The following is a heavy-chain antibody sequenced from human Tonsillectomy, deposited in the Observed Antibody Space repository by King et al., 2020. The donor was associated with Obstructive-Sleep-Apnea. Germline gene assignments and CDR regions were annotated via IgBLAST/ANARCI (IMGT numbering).Heavy chain of an antibody. CDR2: TRNKANSYTT. D-gene: IGHD3-10*01. J-gene: IGHJ4*02. Sequence: QLVESGGGLVQPGGSLRVSCAASGFTFSDHYMDWVRQAPGKGLEWVGRTRNKANSYTTEYAASVKGRFTISRDDSKNSLYLQMNSLKTEDTAVYYCVRVDGSYVQDYWGQGTLVTVSS. V-gene: IGHV3-72*01. CDR1: GFTFSDHY. CDR3: VRVDGSYVQDY.